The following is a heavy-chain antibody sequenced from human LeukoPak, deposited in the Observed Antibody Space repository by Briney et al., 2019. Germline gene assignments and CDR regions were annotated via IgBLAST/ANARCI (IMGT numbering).Heavy chain of an antibody. CDR1: GYSFTSYW. V-gene: IGHV5-51*01. CDR3: ARFPGIAAAGSYYYYYMDV. Sequence: GESLKISCKGSGYSFTSYWIGWVRQMPGKGLEWMGIIYPGDSDTRYSPSFQGQVTISADKSISTAYLQWSSLKASDAAMYYCARFPGIAAAGSYYYYYMDVWGKGTTVTVSS. D-gene: IGHD6-13*01. J-gene: IGHJ6*03. CDR2: IYPGDSDT.